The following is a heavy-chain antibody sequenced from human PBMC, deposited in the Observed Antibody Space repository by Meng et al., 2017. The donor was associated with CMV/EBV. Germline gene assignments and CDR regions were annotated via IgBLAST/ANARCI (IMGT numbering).Heavy chain of an antibody. CDR3: ARGPAALGENWFDP. Sequence: ASGYTFTGYYMHWVRQAPGQGLEWMGWINPNSGGTNYAQKFQGRVTMTGDTSISTAYMELSRLRSDDTAVYYCARGPAALGENWFDPWGQGTLVTVSS. CDR2: INPNSGGT. J-gene: IGHJ5*02. D-gene: IGHD2-2*01. V-gene: IGHV1-2*02. CDR1: GYTFTGYY.